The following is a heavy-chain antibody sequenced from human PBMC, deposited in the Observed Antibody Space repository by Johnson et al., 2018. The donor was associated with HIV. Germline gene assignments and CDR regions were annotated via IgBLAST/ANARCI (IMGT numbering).Heavy chain of an antibody. D-gene: IGHD3-10*01. J-gene: IGHJ3*02. CDR1: GFTFSSYA. Sequence: VQLVESGGGLVQPGGSLRLSCAASGFTFSSYAMSWVRQAPGKGLEWVSAISGSGGSTYYADSVKGRFTISRDNSKNTLYLQMNSLRAEDTAVYFCAKDVPYYYGSGRVDAFDIWGQGTMVTVSS. V-gene: IGHV3-23*04. CDR3: AKDVPYYYGSGRVDAFDI. CDR2: ISGSGGST.